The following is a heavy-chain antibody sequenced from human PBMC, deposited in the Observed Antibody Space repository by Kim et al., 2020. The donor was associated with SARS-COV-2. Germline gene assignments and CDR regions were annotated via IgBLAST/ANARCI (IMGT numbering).Heavy chain of an antibody. V-gene: IGHV3-49*03. CDR3: TKSIAVAAAWFDP. CDR2: IRSKAYGGTT. Sequence: GGSLRLSCTASGFTFGDYAMSWFRQAPGKGLEWVGFIRSKAYGGTTEYAASVKGRFTISRDDSKSIAYLQMNSLKTEDTAVYYCTKSIAVAAAWFDPWGQGTLVTVSS. CDR1: GFTFGDYA. J-gene: IGHJ5*02. D-gene: IGHD6-19*01.